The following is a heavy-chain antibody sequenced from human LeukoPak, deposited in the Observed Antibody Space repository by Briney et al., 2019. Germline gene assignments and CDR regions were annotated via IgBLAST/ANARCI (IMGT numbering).Heavy chain of an antibody. Sequence: ASVKVSCKASGYTFTGYYMHWVRQAPGQGLEWMGWINPNSGGTNYAQKFQGRVTMTRDTSISTAYMELSRLRSDDTAVYYCARGGGYCSSTSCYTDYGMDVWGQGTTVTVSS. CDR1: GYTFTGYY. V-gene: IGHV1-2*02. J-gene: IGHJ6*02. CDR2: INPNSGGT. CDR3: ARGGGYCSSTSCYTDYGMDV. D-gene: IGHD2-2*02.